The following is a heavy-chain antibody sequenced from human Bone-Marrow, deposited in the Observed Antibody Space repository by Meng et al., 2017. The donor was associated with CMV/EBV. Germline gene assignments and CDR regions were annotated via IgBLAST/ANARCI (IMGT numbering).Heavy chain of an antibody. CDR1: GFTFSSYS. Sequence: GESLKISCAASGFTFSSYSMNWVRQAPGKGLEWVANIKQDGSEKYYVDSVKGRFTISRDNAKNSLYLQMNSLRAEDTAVYYCARRYCSSTSCYEDYYYYYYGMDVWGQGTTVTVSS. CDR2: IKQDGSEK. D-gene: IGHD2-2*01. J-gene: IGHJ6*02. V-gene: IGHV3-7*01. CDR3: ARRYCSSTSCYEDYYYYYYGMDV.